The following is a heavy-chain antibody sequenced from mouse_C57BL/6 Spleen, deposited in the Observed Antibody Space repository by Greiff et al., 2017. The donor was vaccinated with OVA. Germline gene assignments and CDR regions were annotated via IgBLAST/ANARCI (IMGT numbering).Heavy chain of an antibody. J-gene: IGHJ1*03. CDR3: VREDFDWYFGV. CDR2: IRSKSNNYAT. V-gene: IGHV10-1*01. Sequence: EVQGVESGGGLVQPKGSLKLSCAASGFSFNTYAMNWVRQAPGKGLEWVARIRSKSNNYATYYADSVKDRFTISRDDSESMLYLQMNNLKTEDTAMYYCVREDFDWYFGVWGTGTTVTVSS. CDR1: GFSFNTYA.